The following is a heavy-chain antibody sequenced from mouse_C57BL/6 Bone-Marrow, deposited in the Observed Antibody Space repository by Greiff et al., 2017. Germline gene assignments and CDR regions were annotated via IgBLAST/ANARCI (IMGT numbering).Heavy chain of an antibody. D-gene: IGHD2-2*01. V-gene: IGHV1-69*01. CDR3: ASMVTTGNFDY. Sequence: QVQLQQPGAELVMPGASVKLSCKASGYTFTSYWMHWVKQRPGQGLEWIGEIDPSDSYTNYNHKFKGKSTLTVDNSSSTAYMRLSSLTSEDAAVYYCASMVTTGNFDYWGQGTTLTVSS. CDR1: GYTFTSYW. CDR2: IDPSDSYT. J-gene: IGHJ2*01.